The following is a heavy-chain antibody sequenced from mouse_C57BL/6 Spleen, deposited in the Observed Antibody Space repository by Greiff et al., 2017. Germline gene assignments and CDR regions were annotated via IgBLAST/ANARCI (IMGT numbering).Heavy chain of an antibody. CDR1: GFSLTSYG. J-gene: IGHJ2*01. V-gene: IGHV2-2*01. Sequence: VKLMESGPGLVQPSPCLSITCTASGFSLTSYGVHWVRQSPGKGLEWLGVIWSGGSTDYNAAFISRLSISTDYSKCHVFFKLNSLQADDTAIYYCARGANWDSFDYWGQGTTLTVSS. D-gene: IGHD4-1*01. CDR3: ARGANWDSFDY. CDR2: IWSGGST.